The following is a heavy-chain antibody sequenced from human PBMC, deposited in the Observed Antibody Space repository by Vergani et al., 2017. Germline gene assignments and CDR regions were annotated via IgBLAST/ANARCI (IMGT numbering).Heavy chain of an antibody. D-gene: IGHD4-11*01. V-gene: IGHV4-34*01. Sequence: QVQLQQWGGGLLKPSETLSLTCVVNGESFTSYHWTWIRQSPGEGLEWVGDIDHTGRPDYNPSLKSRLTMSVDKSRNQFSLTLNSVTATDTAIYFCARVNTETNGHLYYYYYMDVWCQGAAVTVS. CDR3: ARVNTETNGHLYYYYYMDV. CDR2: IDHTGRP. CDR1: GESFTSYH. J-gene: IGHJ6*03.